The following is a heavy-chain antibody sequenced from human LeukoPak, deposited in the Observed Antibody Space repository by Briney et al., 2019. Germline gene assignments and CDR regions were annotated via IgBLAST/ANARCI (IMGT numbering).Heavy chain of an antibody. J-gene: IGHJ4*02. CDR3: ARDRGLVGASRGGFDY. CDR1: GFTFSSYS. D-gene: IGHD1-26*01. Sequence: GGSLRLSCAASGFTFSSYSMNWVRQAPGKGLEWVSSISSSSSYIYYAVSVKGRFTISRDNAKNSLYLQMNSLRAEDTAVYYCARDRGLVGASRGGFDYWGQGTLVTVSS. V-gene: IGHV3-21*01. CDR2: ISSSSSYI.